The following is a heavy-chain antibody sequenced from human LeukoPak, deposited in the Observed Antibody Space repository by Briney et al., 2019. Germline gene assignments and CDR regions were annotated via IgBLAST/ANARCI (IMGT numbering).Heavy chain of an antibody. Sequence: AGESLKISCKGSGYSFTSYSTGWVRQMPGKGLEWMGIIYPGDSDTRYSPSFQGQVTISADKSTSTAYLQWSSLKASDTAMYYCARCSVVAATPDYWGQGTLVTVSS. CDR2: IYPGDSDT. J-gene: IGHJ4*02. CDR1: GYSFTSYS. V-gene: IGHV5-51*01. CDR3: ARCSVVAATPDY. D-gene: IGHD2-15*01.